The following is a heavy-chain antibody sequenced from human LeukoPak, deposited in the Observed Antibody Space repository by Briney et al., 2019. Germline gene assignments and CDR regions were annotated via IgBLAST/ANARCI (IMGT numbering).Heavy chain of an antibody. CDR1: GFTFSSYW. J-gene: IGHJ4*02. CDR3: ARVSLGSGRGYY. D-gene: IGHD3-10*01. CDR2: ISSSSSYI. V-gene: IGHV3-21*01. Sequence: PGGSLRLSCAASGFTFSSYWMSWVRQAPGKGLEWVSSISSSSSYIYYADSVKGRFTISRDNAKNSLYLQMNGLRAEDTAVYYCARVSLGSGRGYYWGQGTLVTVSS.